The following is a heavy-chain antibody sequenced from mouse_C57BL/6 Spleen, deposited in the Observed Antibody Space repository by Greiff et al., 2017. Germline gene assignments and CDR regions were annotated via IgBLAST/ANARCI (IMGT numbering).Heavy chain of an antibody. V-gene: IGHV1-69*01. CDR3: AREGYGRNYFDD. D-gene: IGHD1-1*01. Sequence: VQLQQPGAELVMPGASVKLSCKASGYTFTSYWMHWVKQRPGQGLEWIGEIDPSDSYTNYNQKFKGKSTLTVDKSSSTAYMQLSSLTSEDSAVYYGAREGYGRNYFDDWGQGTTLTVSS. CDR1: GYTFTSYW. CDR2: IDPSDSYT. J-gene: IGHJ2*01.